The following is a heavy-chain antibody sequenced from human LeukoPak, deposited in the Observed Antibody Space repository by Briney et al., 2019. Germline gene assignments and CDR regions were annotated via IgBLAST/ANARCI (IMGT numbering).Heavy chain of an antibody. D-gene: IGHD3-16*01. CDR3: ARMIPFDP. CDR1: GGSISSYY. CDR2: IYYSGST. V-gene: IGHV4-59*01. J-gene: IGHJ5*02. Sequence: PSETLSLTCTVSGGSISSYYWSWIRQPPGKGLEWIGYIYYSGSTNHNPSLKSRVTISVDTSKNQFSLKLSSVTAADTAVYYCARMIPFDPWGQGTLVTVSS.